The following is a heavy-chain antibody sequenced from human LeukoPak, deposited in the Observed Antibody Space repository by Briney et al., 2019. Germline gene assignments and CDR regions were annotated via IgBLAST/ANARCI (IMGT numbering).Heavy chain of an antibody. Sequence: SETLSLTCAAYGGSFSGYYWSWIRQPPGKGLEWVGEINHSGSTNYNPSLKSRVTISVDTSKNQFSLKLSSVTAADTAVYYCARGHLITIFGVVIISNWFDPWGQGTLVTVSS. V-gene: IGHV4-34*01. CDR1: GGSFSGYY. CDR3: ARGHLITIFGVVIISNWFDP. D-gene: IGHD3-3*01. J-gene: IGHJ5*02. CDR2: INHSGST.